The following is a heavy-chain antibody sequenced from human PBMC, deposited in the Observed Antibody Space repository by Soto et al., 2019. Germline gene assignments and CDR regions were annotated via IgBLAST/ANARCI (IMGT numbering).Heavy chain of an antibody. CDR1: GFTFGDYA. CDR2: IRSKAYGGTT. J-gene: IGHJ4*02. Sequence: PGGSLRLSCIASGFTFGDYAMSWFRQAPGKGLEWVGFIRSKAYGGTTGYAASVKGRFTVSRDDSKSIAYLQMNSLKGEDTAVYYCTRDGYYGDYYYFDDWGQGTLVTVSS. D-gene: IGHD4-17*01. V-gene: IGHV3-49*03. CDR3: TRDGYYGDYYYFDD.